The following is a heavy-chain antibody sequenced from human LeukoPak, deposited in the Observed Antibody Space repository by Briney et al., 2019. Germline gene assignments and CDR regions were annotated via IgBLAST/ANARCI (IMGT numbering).Heavy chain of an antibody. CDR2: IYYSGST. J-gene: IGHJ4*02. D-gene: IGHD6-19*01. Sequence: SETLSLTCTVSGGSISSYYWSWIRQPPGEGLEWMGYIYYSGSTNYNPSLKSRVTISVDTSKNQFSLKLSSVTAADTAVYYCARDAYSSGFFFDYWGEGTLVTVSS. CDR3: ARDAYSSGFFFDY. V-gene: IGHV4-59*01. CDR1: GGSISSYY.